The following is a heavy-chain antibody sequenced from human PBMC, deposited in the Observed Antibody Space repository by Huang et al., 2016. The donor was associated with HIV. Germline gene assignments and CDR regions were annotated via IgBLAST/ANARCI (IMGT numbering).Heavy chain of an antibody. D-gene: IGHD4-4*01. V-gene: IGHV1-69*13. CDR3: ARGSLEYSVSSSLDY. J-gene: IGHJ4*02. Sequence: QVQLLQSGAEVKKPGSSVKVSCTASGGPFRSYSIAWVRQAPGQGLEWMASLMPVFDSPKYAQKLQGRVRVTADESTSTVYMELRDLRPDDTAVYFCARGSLEYSVSSSLDYWGQGTQVTVSS. CDR2: LMPVFDSP. CDR1: GGPFRSYS.